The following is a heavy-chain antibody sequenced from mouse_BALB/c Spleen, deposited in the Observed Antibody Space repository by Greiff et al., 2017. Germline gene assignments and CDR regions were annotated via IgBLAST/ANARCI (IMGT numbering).Heavy chain of an antibody. Sequence: LQQPGSELVRPGASVKLSCKASGYTFTSYWMHWVKQRPGQGLEWIGNIYPGSGSTNYDEKFKNKATLTVDTSSSTAYIQLSSLTSEDSAVYYGTSSPMIDYWGQGTLVTVSA. CDR1: GYTFTSYW. CDR3: TSSPMIDY. D-gene: IGHD2-3*01. V-gene: IGHV1S22*01. J-gene: IGHJ3*01. CDR2: IYPGSGST.